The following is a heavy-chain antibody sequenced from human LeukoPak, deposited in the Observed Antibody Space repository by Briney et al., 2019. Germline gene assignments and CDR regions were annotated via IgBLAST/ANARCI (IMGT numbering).Heavy chain of an antibody. J-gene: IGHJ4*02. Sequence: GRSLRLSCAASGFTFSSYSMNWVRQAPGKGLEWVSSISSSSSYIYYADSVKGRFTISRDNAKNSLYLQMNSLRAEDTAVYYCARESIAAAGLLDYWGQGTLVTVSS. V-gene: IGHV3-21*01. D-gene: IGHD6-13*01. CDR1: GFTFSSYS. CDR3: ARESIAAAGLLDY. CDR2: ISSSSSYI.